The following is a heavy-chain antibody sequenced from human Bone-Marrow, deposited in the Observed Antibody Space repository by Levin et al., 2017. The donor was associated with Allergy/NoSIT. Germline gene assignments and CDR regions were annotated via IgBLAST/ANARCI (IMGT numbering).Heavy chain of an antibody. Sequence: HSQTLSLTCSVSNVSITTYMFYWGWIRQSPDKKLEWIGSISFSGSTYYNPSLKSRVTLSLDTSKNLFSLKLNSVTAADTSVYYCASVMGGWVYFDYWGQGALVAVSS. V-gene: IGHV4-39*02. J-gene: IGHJ4*02. D-gene: IGHD6-19*01. CDR1: NVSITTYMFY. CDR3: ASVMGGWVYFDY. CDR2: ISFSGST.